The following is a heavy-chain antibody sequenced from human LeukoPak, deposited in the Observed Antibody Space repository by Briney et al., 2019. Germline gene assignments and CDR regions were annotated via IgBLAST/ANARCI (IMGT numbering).Heavy chain of an antibody. CDR1: GGTFSSYA. Sequence: ASVKVSCKASGGTFSSYAISWVRQAPGQGLEWMGGIIPIFGTANYAQKFQGRVTITADESTSTAYMELSSLRSEDTAVYYCASSGGYCSSTSCYRFDYWGQGTLVTVSS. D-gene: IGHD2-2*02. V-gene: IGHV1-69*01. J-gene: IGHJ4*02. CDR2: IIPIFGTA. CDR3: ASSGGYCSSTSCYRFDY.